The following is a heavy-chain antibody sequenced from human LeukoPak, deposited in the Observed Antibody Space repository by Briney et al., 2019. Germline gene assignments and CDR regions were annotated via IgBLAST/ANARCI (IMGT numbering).Heavy chain of an antibody. CDR3: PTLTVASNFDY. CDR2: ISSSGTTT. CDR1: GFSFSVYE. D-gene: IGHD6-19*01. V-gene: IGHV3-48*03. Sequence: GGSLRLSCAASGFSFSVYEIHWVRQAPGKGLEWISDISSSGTTTYYADSVKGRFTISRDNAKNSLYLQMNSLRAEDTAVYYCPTLTVASNFDYWGQGTLVTVSS. J-gene: IGHJ4*02.